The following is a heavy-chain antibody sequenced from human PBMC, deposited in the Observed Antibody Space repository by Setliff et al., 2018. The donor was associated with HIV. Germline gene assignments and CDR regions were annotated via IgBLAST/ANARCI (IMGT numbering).Heavy chain of an antibody. J-gene: IGHJ6*02. CDR1: GGSISSHY. Sequence: SETLSLTCTVSGGSISSHYWSWIRQPPGKGLEWIGYIYYSGITNYNPSLKGRVTISVDTSKNQFSLKLSSVTAADTAVYYCARDRTDYNVLTGQNYYYYGMDVWGQGTTVTVSS. CDR3: ARDRTDYNVLTGQNYYYYGMDV. V-gene: IGHV4-59*11. D-gene: IGHD3-9*01. CDR2: IYYSGIT.